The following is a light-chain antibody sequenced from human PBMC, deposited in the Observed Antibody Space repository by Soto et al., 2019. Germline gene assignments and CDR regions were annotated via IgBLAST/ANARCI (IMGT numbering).Light chain of an antibody. CDR3: QQYDNPPPFT. CDR2: DAS. V-gene: IGKV1-33*01. CDR1: QDISNY. J-gene: IGKJ3*01. Sequence: DIQMTQSPSSLSASVGDRVTITCQASQDISNYLNWYQQKPGKAPKLLIYDASTLETGVPSRFSGSGSGTDFTFTISSLQPEDIATYYCQQYDNPPPFTFGPGTKVDIK.